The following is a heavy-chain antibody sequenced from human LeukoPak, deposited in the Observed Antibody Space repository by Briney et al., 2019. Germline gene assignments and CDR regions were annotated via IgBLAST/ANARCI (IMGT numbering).Heavy chain of an antibody. CDR2: ISVDNGKT. CDR1: GYTFTSYG. V-gene: IGHV1-18*01. J-gene: IGHJ4*02. D-gene: IGHD2-15*01. Sequence: ASVTVSCTASGYTFTSYGITWVRQVPGQGLEWMGWISVDNGKTNYAQKLQGRVTLTTDISTSTAYMELRSLRSDDTAVYYCARVDCSGDSCYSAGYWGQGTLVTVSS. CDR3: ARVDCSGDSCYSAGY.